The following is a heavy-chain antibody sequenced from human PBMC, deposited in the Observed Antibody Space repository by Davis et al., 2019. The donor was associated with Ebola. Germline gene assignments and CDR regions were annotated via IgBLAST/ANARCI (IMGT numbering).Heavy chain of an antibody. J-gene: IGHJ6*02. D-gene: IGHD2-2*01. CDR3: ARAHCSSTSCYDWHYYGMDV. CDR2: ISYDGSNK. CDR1: GFTFSSYA. V-gene: IGHV3-30-3*01. Sequence: GESLKISCAASGFTFSSYAMHWVRQAPGKGLEWVAVISYDGSNKYYADSVKGRFTISRDNSKNTLYLQMNSLRAEDTAVYYCARAHCSSTSCYDWHYYGMDVWGQGTTVTVSS.